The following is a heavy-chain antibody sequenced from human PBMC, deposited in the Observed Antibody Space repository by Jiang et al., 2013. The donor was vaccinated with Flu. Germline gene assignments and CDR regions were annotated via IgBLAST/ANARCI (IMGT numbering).Heavy chain of an antibody. CDR3: ARSPEVDTAMARFDY. J-gene: IGHJ4*02. CDR2: IYHSGST. CDR1: GGSISSSNW. D-gene: IGHD5-18*01. Sequence: GTLSLTCAVSGGSISSSNWWSWVRQPPGKGLEWIGEIYHSGSTNYNPSLKSRVTISVDKSKNQFSLKLSSVTAADTAVYYCARSPEVDTAMARFDYWGQGTLVTVSS. V-gene: IGHV4-4*02.